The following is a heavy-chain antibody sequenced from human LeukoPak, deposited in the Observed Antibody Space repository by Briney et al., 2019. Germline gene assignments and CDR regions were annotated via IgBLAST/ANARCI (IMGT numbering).Heavy chain of an antibody. D-gene: IGHD6-13*01. CDR3: ANVVRKKAIAAAGNNY. CDR2: IYYSGST. V-gene: IGHV4-30-4*01. CDR1: GGSISSGDYY. J-gene: IGHJ4*02. Sequence: SETLSLTCTVSGGSISSGDYYWSWIHQPPGKGLEWIGYIYYSGSTYYNPSLKSRVTISVDTSKNQFSLKLSSVTAADTAVYYCANVVRKKAIAAAGNNYWGQGTLVTVSS.